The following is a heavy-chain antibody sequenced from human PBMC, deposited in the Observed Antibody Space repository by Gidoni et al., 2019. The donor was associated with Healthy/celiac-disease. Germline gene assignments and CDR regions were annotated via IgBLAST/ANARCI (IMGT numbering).Heavy chain of an antibody. CDR2: ISYSGST. CDR1: GGSISTSSYY. Sequence: QLQLQESGPGLVKPSETLSLTCTVSGGSISTSSYYWGWIRQPPGKGLEWIGSISYSGSTYYIPSLKRRVPISVDTSKNQSSLKLSSVTAADTAVYYCARHQRWLQYYDAFDIWGPGTMVTVSA. D-gene: IGHD5-18*01. J-gene: IGHJ3*02. V-gene: IGHV4-39*01. CDR3: ARHQRWLQYYDAFDI.